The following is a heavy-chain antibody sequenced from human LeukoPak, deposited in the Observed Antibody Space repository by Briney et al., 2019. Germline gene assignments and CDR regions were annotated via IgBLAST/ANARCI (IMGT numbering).Heavy chain of an antibody. CDR3: ARDQEGFDY. V-gene: IGHV1-46*01. J-gene: IGHJ4*02. Sequence: ASVKVSCKASGYTFTNNYLHWVRQAPGQGLEWMGMTYPRDGSTSYAQNFQGRVTVTRDTSMTTVHMELRGLRSEDTAVYYCARDQEGFDYWGQGTVVTVSS. CDR1: GYTFTNNY. CDR2: TYPRDGST.